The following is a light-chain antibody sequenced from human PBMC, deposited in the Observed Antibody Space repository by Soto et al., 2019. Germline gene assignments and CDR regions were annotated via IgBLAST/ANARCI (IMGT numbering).Light chain of an antibody. CDR1: QIISSY. CDR2: AAS. J-gene: IGKJ4*01. Sequence: DTQMTQSPSYLSASVGDRVTITCRARQIISSYLNWYQQKPGKAPKLLIYAASSLQSGVPSRFSGSGSGTDFTLTISSLQPEDFATYYCQQSYSTPPLTFGGGTKVEIK. V-gene: IGKV1-39*01. CDR3: QQSYSTPPLT.